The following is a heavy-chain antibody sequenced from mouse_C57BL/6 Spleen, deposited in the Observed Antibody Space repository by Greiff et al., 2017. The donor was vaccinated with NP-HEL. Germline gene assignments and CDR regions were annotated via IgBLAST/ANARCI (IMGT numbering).Heavy chain of an antibody. D-gene: IGHD2-2*01. Sequence: VKLMESGAELVRPGASVTLSCKASGYTFTDYEMHWVKQTPVHGLEWIGAIDPETGGTAYNQKFKGKAILTADKSSSTAYMELRSLTSEDSAVFYCTRRGIYYGYDGWGQGTSVTVSS. V-gene: IGHV1-15*01. J-gene: IGHJ4*01. CDR1: GYTFTDYE. CDR3: TRRGIYYGYDG. CDR2: IDPETGGT.